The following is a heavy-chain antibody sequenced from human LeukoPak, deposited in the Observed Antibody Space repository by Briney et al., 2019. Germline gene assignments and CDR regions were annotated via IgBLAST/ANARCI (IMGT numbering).Heavy chain of an antibody. J-gene: IGHJ4*02. D-gene: IGHD5-24*01. CDR1: GFTFSSYS. CDR2: ISSSSSYI. CDR3: AKVDPRWLQLDY. Sequence: GGSLRLSCAASGFTFSSYSMNWVRQAPGKGLEWVSSISSSSSYIYYADSVKGRFTISRDNSKNTLYLQMNSLRAEDTAVYYCAKVDPRWLQLDYWGQGTLVTVSS. V-gene: IGHV3-21*04.